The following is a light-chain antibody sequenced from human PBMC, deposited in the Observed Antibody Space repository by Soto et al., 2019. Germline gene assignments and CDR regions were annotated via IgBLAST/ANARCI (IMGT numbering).Light chain of an antibody. CDR3: CSYAGSSTLV. J-gene: IGLJ3*02. Sequence: QSALTQPASVSGSPGQSITISCTGTSSDVGSHNLVSWYQQYPGKAPKVLIYEGSKRPSGVSNRFSGSKSGNTASLTISGLQAEDEAAYYCCSYAGSSTLVFGGGTKVTVL. CDR1: SSDVGSHNL. V-gene: IGLV2-23*01. CDR2: EGS.